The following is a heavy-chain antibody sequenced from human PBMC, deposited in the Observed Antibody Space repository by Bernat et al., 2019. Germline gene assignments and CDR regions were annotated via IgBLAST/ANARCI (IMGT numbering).Heavy chain of an antibody. CDR2: ISGSGGSK. Sequence: EVQLVESGGGLVQPGGSLRLSCAASGFTFSSYAMSWVRQAPGKGLGWGSAISGSGGSKYYADSVKGRFTISRDNSKNTLYLQMNSLRAEDTAVYYCAKDFYCSSTSCYVGAFDIWGQGTMVTVSS. CDR3: AKDFYCSSTSCYVGAFDI. D-gene: IGHD2-2*01. CDR1: GFTFSSYA. V-gene: IGHV3-23*04. J-gene: IGHJ3*02.